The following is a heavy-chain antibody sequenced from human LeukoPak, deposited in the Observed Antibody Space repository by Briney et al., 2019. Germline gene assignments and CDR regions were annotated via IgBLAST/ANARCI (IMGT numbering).Heavy chain of an antibody. J-gene: IGHJ4*02. CDR1: GYTFTGYY. V-gene: IGHV1-2*02. CDR3: WGGRRKWDLRYFDWGGGVAFGY. Sequence: ASVKVSCKASGYTFTGYYIHWVRQAPGQGPEWMGWINPNSGGTNYAQKFQGRVTMTRDTSISTAYMELSRLRSDDTAVYYCWGGRRKWDLRYFDWGGGVAFGYWGQGTLVTVSS. CDR2: INPNSGGT. D-gene: IGHD3-9*01.